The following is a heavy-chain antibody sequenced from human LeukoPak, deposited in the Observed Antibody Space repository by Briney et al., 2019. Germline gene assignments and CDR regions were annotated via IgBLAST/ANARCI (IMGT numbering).Heavy chain of an antibody. D-gene: IGHD6-13*01. CDR2: ISSSSNTI. Sequence: GGSLRLSCAASGFTFSTYSMNWVRQAPGKGLEWISYISSSSNTIYYADSVKGRFAISRDNAKNSLYLQMNSLRAEDTAVYYCARESSSSYPYWGQGTLVTVSS. CDR3: ARESSSSYPY. V-gene: IGHV3-48*01. J-gene: IGHJ4*02. CDR1: GFTFSTYS.